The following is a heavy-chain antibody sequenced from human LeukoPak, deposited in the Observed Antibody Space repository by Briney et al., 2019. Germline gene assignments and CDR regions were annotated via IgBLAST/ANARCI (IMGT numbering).Heavy chain of an antibody. Sequence: SSETLSLTCTVSGGSISSYYWSWIRQPPGKGLEWIGYIYHSGSTYYNPSLKSRVTISVDRSKNQFSLKLSSVTAADTAVYYCARVTGAFDIWGQGTMVTVSS. D-gene: IGHD5-18*01. J-gene: IGHJ3*02. CDR1: GGSISSYY. CDR2: IYHSGST. CDR3: ARVTGAFDI. V-gene: IGHV4-59*12.